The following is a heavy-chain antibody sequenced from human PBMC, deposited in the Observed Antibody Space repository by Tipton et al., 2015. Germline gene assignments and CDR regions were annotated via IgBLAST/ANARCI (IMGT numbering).Heavy chain of an antibody. CDR1: GDSISNYY. J-gene: IGHJ4*02. CDR2: IHSTGST. V-gene: IGHV4-59*01. D-gene: IGHD3-10*01. Sequence: TLSLTCTVSGDSISNYYWSWIRQPPGKGLEWIGYIHSTGSTDYNPSLKSRVTISGDTSKSQFSLRLSSATAADTAIYYCARHKDSGTYPLDYWGQGTLVTVSS. CDR3: ARHKDSGTYPLDY.